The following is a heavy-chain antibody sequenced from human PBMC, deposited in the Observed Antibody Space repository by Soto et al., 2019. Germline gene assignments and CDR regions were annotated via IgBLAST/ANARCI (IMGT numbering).Heavy chain of an antibody. D-gene: IGHD1-26*01. CDR1: GFTFSSYS. J-gene: IGHJ4*02. Sequence: EVQLVESGGGLVKPGGSLRLSCAASGFTFSSYSMNWVRQAPGRGLEWVASTSSTSSYIYYADSVKGRFTISRDNARNSLYLQMNSLRAEDTALYYCARDKVGMGDYFDYWGQGTLVTVSS. CDR2: TSSTSSYI. V-gene: IGHV3-21*06. CDR3: ARDKVGMGDYFDY.